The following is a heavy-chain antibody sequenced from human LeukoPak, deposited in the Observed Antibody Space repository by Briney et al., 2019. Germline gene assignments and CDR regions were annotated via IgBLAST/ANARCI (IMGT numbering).Heavy chain of an antibody. CDR3: AKARPMKLQHYFDY. CDR2: MRYDGSNR. Sequence: GGSLRLSCAASGITLSSYGMHWVRQAPGKGLEWVAFMRYDGSNRYYTDSVKTRFTIYRDSSKNTLYLQMNSLRAEDTAVYYCAKARPMKLQHYFDYWGQGTLVAVSS. V-gene: IGHV3-30*02. CDR1: GITLSSYG. D-gene: IGHD3-22*01. J-gene: IGHJ4*02.